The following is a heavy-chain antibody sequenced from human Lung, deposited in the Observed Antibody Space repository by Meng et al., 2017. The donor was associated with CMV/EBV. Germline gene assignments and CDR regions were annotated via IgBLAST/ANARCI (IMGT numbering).Heavy chain of an antibody. CDR2: IYYSGST. V-gene: IGHV4-61*01. CDR1: GGSVSSASYY. J-gene: IGHJ4*02. CDR3: ARETITRPRNSFDY. D-gene: IGHD3-10*01. Sequence: SGGSVSSASYYWGWIRQPPGKGLEWIGYIYYSGSTNYNPSLKSRVTISLDTSKNQFSLDLTSVTAADTAVYYCARETITRPRNSFDYWGQGTLVTVSS.